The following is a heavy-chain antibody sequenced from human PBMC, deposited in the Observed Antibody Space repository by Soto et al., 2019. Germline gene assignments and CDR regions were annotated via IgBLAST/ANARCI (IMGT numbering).Heavy chain of an antibody. CDR3: ARDQVLWVAVAGNRVDNWSDP. V-gene: IGHV1-69*13. J-gene: IGHJ5*02. CDR2: IIPIFGTA. D-gene: IGHD6-19*01. Sequence: SVKVSCKASGGTFSSYAISWVRQAPGQGLEWMGGIIPIFGTANYAQKFQGRVTITADESTSTAYMELSSLRSEDTAVYYCARDQVLWVAVAGNRVDNWSDPWGQGTLVTVSS. CDR1: GGTFSSYA.